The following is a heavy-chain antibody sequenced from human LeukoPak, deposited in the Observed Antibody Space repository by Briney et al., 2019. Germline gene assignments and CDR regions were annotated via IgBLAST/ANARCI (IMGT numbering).Heavy chain of an antibody. V-gene: IGHV4-39*01. CDR2: IYYSGST. CDR3: ARHESSGSYYGLSWFDP. J-gene: IGHJ5*02. Sequence: SETLSLTCTVSGGSISSSGYYWGWIRQPPGKGLEWIASIYYSGSTYYNPSLKSRVTISVDTSKNQLSLKLSSLTAADTAVYYCARHESSGSYYGLSWFDPWGQGTLVTVSS. D-gene: IGHD1-26*01. CDR1: GGSISSSGYY.